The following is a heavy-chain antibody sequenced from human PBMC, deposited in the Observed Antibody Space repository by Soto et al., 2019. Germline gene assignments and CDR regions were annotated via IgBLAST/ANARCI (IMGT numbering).Heavy chain of an antibody. CDR3: ARDFHGDYDAFYGMDV. V-gene: IGHV3-7*05. CDR2: IMKDGRER. Sequence: GGSLRLSCAASGFTFSNYWMSWVRQAPGKGLEWVANIMKDGRERYYVDSLKGRFTISRDNAKNSLYLQMNSLRVDDTAAYYCARDFHGDYDAFYGMDVWGQGTTVTVSS. J-gene: IGHJ6*02. D-gene: IGHD4-17*01. CDR1: GFTFSNYW.